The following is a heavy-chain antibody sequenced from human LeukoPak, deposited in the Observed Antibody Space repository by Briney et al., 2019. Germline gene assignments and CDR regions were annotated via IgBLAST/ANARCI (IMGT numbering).Heavy chain of an antibody. Sequence: GASLKISRKGSGYRFTNYWIGWVRQMPGKGLEWMGIIYPGDSATTYSPSFQGQITISADKSISTAYLQWSSLKASDTAIYYCALHPAQGSGSLDYWGQGTLVTVSS. D-gene: IGHD3-10*01. J-gene: IGHJ4*02. V-gene: IGHV5-51*01. CDR1: GYRFTNYW. CDR2: IYPGDSAT. CDR3: ALHPAQGSGSLDY.